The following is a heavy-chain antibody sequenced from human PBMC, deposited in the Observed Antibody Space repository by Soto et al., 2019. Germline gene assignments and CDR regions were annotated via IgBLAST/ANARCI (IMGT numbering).Heavy chain of an antibody. Sequence: QVQLVQSGAEVKKPGASVKVSCKASGYTFTSYGISWVRQAPGQGLEWMGWISAYNGNTNYAQKLQGRXTXTXXTATSTAYMELRSLRSDDTAVYYCARDLTPGLVDHWGQGTPVTVSS. J-gene: IGHJ4*02. CDR2: ISAYNGNT. D-gene: IGHD3-9*01. CDR3: ARDLTPGLVDH. CDR1: GYTFTSYG. V-gene: IGHV1-18*01.